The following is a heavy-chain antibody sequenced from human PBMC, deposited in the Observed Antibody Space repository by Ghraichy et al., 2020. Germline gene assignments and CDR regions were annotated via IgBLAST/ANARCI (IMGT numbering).Heavy chain of an antibody. Sequence: SETLSLTCAVYGGSFSGYYWSWIRQPPGKGLEWIGEINHSGSTNYNPSLKSRVTISVDTSKNQFSLKLSSVTAADTAVYYCARRRSGWGYNWFDPWGQGTLVTVSS. V-gene: IGHV4-34*01. CDR1: GGSFSGYY. CDR3: ARRRSGWGYNWFDP. J-gene: IGHJ5*02. CDR2: INHSGST. D-gene: IGHD6-19*01.